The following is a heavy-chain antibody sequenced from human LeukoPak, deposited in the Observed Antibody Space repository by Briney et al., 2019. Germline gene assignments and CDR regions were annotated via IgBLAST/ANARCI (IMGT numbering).Heavy chain of an antibody. J-gene: IGHJ4*02. V-gene: IGHV3-23*01. CDR2: VSGGGDTT. Sequence: GGSLRLSCAASGFSFSSYAMSWVRQAPGKGLEWVSAVSGGGDTTYTADSVKGRFTISRDNSKNTIYLQMNTLITEDTALYYCAGISYSGTWPVGYWGQGTLVTVTA. CDR3: AGISYSGTWPVGY. D-gene: IGHD6-6*01. CDR1: GFSFSSYA.